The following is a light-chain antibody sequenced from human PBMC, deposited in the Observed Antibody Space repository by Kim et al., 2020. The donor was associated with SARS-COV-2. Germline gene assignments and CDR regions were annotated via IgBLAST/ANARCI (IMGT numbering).Light chain of an antibody. CDR1: SSNIGSNY. V-gene: IGLV1-47*01. CDR3: AAWDDSLSGLV. J-gene: IGLJ2*01. Sequence: GRRVTISCSGSSSNIGSNYVYWYQQFPGTAPKLLIYRNNQRPSGVPDRFSGSKSGTSASLAISGLRSEDEADYYCAAWDDSLSGLVFGGGTQLTVL. CDR2: RNN.